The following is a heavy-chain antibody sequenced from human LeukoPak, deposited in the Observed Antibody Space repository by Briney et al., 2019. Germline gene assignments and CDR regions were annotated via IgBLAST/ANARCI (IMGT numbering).Heavy chain of an antibody. J-gene: IGHJ4*02. CDR2: ISSSGSTI. V-gene: IGHV3-11*01. CDR3: AREEYSSRTDY. CDR1: GFTFSDYY. Sequence: GGSLRLSCAASGFTFSDYYMSWIRQAPGKGLEWVSYISSSGSTIYYADSVKGRFTISRDNAKNSLYLQMNSLRAEDAAVYYCAREEYSSRTDYWGQGTLVTVSS. D-gene: IGHD6-6*01.